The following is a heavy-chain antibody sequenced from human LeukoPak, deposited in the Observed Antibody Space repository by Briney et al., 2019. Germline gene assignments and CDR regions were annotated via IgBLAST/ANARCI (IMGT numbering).Heavy chain of an antibody. Sequence: PSETLSLTCTVSGGSISSYYWSWIRQPPGKELEWIGYIYYSGSTNYNPSLKSRASISVETSKNQFSLKLSSVPAADTAVYYCAAGRRWLQRAAPTPFDYWGQGTLVTVSS. J-gene: IGHJ4*02. D-gene: IGHD5-24*01. CDR1: GGSISSYY. V-gene: IGHV4-59*03. CDR3: AAGRRWLQRAAPTPFDY. CDR2: IYYSGST.